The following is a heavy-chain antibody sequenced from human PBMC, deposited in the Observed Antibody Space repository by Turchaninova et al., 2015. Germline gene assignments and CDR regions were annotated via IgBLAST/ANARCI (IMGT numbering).Heavy chain of an antibody. CDR3: ARVDYGDSNFDY. V-gene: IGHV4-34*01. Sequence: VHLQQWGSGLLQSSQPLSLTCPVSGGSFTGYSWTWIRQPPGKGLEWTGQINYDGSTNYNPSLKGRVTISEDTSKKQFSLNLKSVTAADTAVYYCARVDYGDSNFDYWGQGTLVTVPS. CDR2: INYDGST. CDR1: GGSFTGYS. D-gene: IGHD4-17*01. J-gene: IGHJ4*02.